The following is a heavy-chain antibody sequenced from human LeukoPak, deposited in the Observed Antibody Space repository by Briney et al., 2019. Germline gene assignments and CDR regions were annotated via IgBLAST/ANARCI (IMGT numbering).Heavy chain of an antibody. D-gene: IGHD3-10*01. CDR1: GFTFSNVW. V-gene: IGHV3-15*01. CDR3: TTAVIRGLNAFDI. CDR2: IKSKTDGGTT. Sequence: PGGSLRLSCAASGFTFSNVWMNWVRQAPGKGLEWVGRIKSKTDGGTTNYAAPVKGTFTISRDDSKNTLYLQMNSLKTEDTAVYYCTTAVIRGLNAFDIWGRGTMVPVSS. J-gene: IGHJ3*02.